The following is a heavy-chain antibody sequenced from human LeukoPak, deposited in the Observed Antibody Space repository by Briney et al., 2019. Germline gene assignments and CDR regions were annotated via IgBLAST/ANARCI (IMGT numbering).Heavy chain of an antibody. CDR2: ISGGGGST. CDR3: AKEITMIRGVIKLGFDY. CDR1: GFTFSSYA. V-gene: IGHV3-23*01. J-gene: IGHJ4*02. D-gene: IGHD3-10*01. Sequence: GGPLRLSCAASGFTFSSYAMTWVRKAPGKGLEWVSAISGGGGSTYYADSVKGRFTISRDNSKNTLYLQMNSLRAEDTAVYYCAKEITMIRGVIKLGFDYWGQGTLVTVSS.